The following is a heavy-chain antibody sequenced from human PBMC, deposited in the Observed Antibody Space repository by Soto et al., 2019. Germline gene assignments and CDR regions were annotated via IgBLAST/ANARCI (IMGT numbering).Heavy chain of an antibody. CDR1: GFTFSSSA. D-gene: IGHD6-6*01. J-gene: IGHJ6*02. Sequence: SVKVSCKASGFTFSSSAVQWVRQARGQRLEWIGWIVVGSGNTNYAQKFQERVTITRDMFTSTAYMELSSLRSEDTAVYYCAADSSSSPPYYYGMDVWGQGTTVTVSS. V-gene: IGHV1-58*01. CDR3: AADSSSSPPYYYGMDV. CDR2: IVVGSGNT.